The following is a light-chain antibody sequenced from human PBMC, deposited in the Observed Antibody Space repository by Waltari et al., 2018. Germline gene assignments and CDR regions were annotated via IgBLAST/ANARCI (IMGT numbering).Light chain of an antibody. J-gene: IGLJ2*01. V-gene: IGLV2-11*01. CDR2: DVS. Sequence: QSALTQPRSVSGSPGQSVTISCTGTSSDVDGYNYVSWYQQHPGKAPKLMIYDVSKRPSGVPDRFSGSKSGNTASLTISGLQAEDEADYYCCSYAGSSVFGGGTKLTVL. CDR3: CSYAGSSV. CDR1: SSDVDGYNY.